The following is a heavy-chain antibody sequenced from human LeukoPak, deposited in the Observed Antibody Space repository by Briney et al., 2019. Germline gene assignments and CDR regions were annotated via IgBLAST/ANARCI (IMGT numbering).Heavy chain of an antibody. Sequence: GESLKISCKGSRYSFTTYWIGWVRQMPGKGLEWMGIIYPRDSDTRYSPSFQGQVTISADRSITTAYLQWSSLKASDTAMYYCARRGGNDAFDIWGQGTMVTVSS. CDR1: RYSFTTYW. CDR3: ARRGGNDAFDI. J-gene: IGHJ3*02. CDR2: IYPRDSDT. D-gene: IGHD2-15*01. V-gene: IGHV5-51*01.